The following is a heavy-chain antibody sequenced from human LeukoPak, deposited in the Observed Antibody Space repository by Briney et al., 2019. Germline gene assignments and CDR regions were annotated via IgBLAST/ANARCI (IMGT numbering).Heavy chain of an antibody. CDR1: GFTFTSSA. CDR2: IVVGSGNT. V-gene: IGHV1-58*02. J-gene: IGHJ6*02. CDR3: AASDPRSSSWYGAPYYGMDV. D-gene: IGHD6-13*01. Sequence: ASVKVSCKASGFTFTSSAMQWVRQARGQRLEWIGWIVVGSGNTNYAQKFQERVTITRDMSTSTAYMELSSLRSEDTAVYYCAASDPRSSSWYGAPYYGMDVWGQGTTVTVS.